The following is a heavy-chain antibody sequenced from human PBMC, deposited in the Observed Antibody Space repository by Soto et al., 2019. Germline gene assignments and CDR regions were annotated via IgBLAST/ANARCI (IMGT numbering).Heavy chain of an antibody. J-gene: IGHJ5*02. V-gene: IGHV1-69*12. Sequence: QVQLVQSGAEVKKPGSSVKVSCKASGGTFSSYAISWVRQAPGQGLEWMGGIIPIFGTANYAQKFQGRVRITADESTSTGYMELSSLKSEDTAVYYCARIVEGVLVPNWFDPWGQGTLVTVSS. CDR2: IIPIFGTA. CDR1: GGTFSSYA. CDR3: ARIVEGVLVPNWFDP. D-gene: IGHD2-2*01.